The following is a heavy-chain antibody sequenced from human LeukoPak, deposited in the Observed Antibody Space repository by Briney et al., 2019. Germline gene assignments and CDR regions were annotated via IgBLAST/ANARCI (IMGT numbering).Heavy chain of an antibody. Sequence: ASVKVSCKASGYTFTSYGISWVRQAPGRGLEWMGWISTYNAITNYAQKLQGRVTMTTDTSTSTSYMELRSLRSDDTAVYYCASGYSHTKPSDFDYWGQGTLVTVSS. J-gene: IGHJ4*02. D-gene: IGHD5-18*01. CDR2: ISTYNAIT. CDR3: ASGYSHTKPSDFDY. V-gene: IGHV1-18*01. CDR1: GYTFTSYG.